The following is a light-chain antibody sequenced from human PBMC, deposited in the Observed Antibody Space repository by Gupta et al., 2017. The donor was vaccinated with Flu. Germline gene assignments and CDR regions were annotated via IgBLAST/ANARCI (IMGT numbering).Light chain of an antibody. J-gene: IGKJ2*01. Sequence: PSTLSAFVGDRVTITCRASQSISSWLAWYQQKPGKAPKVLIYKASSLESGVPSRFSGSGSGTEFTLTISSLQPDDFATYYCQQYHNYPSTFGQGTKLEMK. CDR3: QQYHNYPST. CDR2: KAS. CDR1: QSISSW. V-gene: IGKV1-5*03.